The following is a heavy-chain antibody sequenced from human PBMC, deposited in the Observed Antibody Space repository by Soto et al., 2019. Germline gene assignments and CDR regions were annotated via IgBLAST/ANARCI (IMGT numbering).Heavy chain of an antibody. D-gene: IGHD3-16*01. CDR3: ARDLGAVYYYYAMDV. Sequence: SLRLASAASRFTLSSYAMDWVRQAAGEGLEWVGVISYDGSNKYYADSVKGRFTISRDNSKHTLYMQMNSLRAEYTAVYYCARDLGAVYYYYAMDVWGQGTTVTVSS. CDR2: ISYDGSNK. J-gene: IGHJ6*02. V-gene: IGHV3-30-3*01. CDR1: RFTLSSYA.